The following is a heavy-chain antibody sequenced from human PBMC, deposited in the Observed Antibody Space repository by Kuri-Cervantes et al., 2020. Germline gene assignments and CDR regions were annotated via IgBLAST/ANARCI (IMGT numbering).Heavy chain of an antibody. CDR2: INPSGGST. V-gene: IGHV1-46*01. J-gene: IGHJ6*02. Sequence: ASVKVSCKASGYTFTSYYMHWVRQAPGQGLEWMGIINPSGGSTSYAQKFQGRVTMTRDTSTSTVYMELSSLRSEGTAVYYCARGGSSGYYYGLDYGMDVWGQGTMVTVSS. CDR3: ARGGSSGYYYGLDYGMDV. D-gene: IGHD3-22*01. CDR1: GYTFTSYY.